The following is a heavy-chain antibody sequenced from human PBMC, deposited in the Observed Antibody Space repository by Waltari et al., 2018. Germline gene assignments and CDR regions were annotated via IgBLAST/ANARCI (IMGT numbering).Heavy chain of an antibody. Sequence: QVQLVESGGGVVQPGRSLRLSCAASGFTFSSYGMHWVRQAPGKGLEWVAVIWYDGSNKYYADSVKGRFTISRDNSKNTLYLQRNSLRAEGTAVYYCASRYCSGGSCYESYFDYWGQGTLVTVSS. CDR1: GFTFSSYG. CDR3: ASRYCSGGSCYESYFDY. J-gene: IGHJ4*02. V-gene: IGHV3-33*01. D-gene: IGHD2-15*01. CDR2: IWYDGSNK.